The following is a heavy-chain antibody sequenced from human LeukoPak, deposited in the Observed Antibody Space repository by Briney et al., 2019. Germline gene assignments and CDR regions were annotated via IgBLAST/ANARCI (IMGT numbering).Heavy chain of an antibody. CDR1: GYTFTSYY. CDR3: ARGGSGSHYNPFDY. Sequence: ASVKVSCKASGYTFTSYYIHWVREAPGQGLEWMGIINPSGGRTTYAQKFQGRVTMTRDTSTSTLYMQLNSLRSEDTAVYYCARGGSGSHYNPFDYGGQGTLVSVS. J-gene: IGHJ4*02. CDR2: INPSGGRT. D-gene: IGHD3-10*01. V-gene: IGHV1-46*01.